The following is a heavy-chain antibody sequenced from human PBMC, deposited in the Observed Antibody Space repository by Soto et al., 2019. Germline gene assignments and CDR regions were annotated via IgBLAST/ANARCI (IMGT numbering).Heavy chain of an antibody. D-gene: IGHD2-21*01. CDR2: IWHDGSKK. CDR1: GFTLSSYG. V-gene: IGHV3-33*01. CDR3: ARDRGSDDPIDY. J-gene: IGHJ4*02. Sequence: QVQLVESGGGVVQPGRSLRLSCGASGFTLSSYGIHWVRQAPGKGLEWVAVIWHDGSKKYYADSVKGRFTISRDNSKNTLDLQMNNLRAEDTAVYYCARDRGSDDPIDYWGQGTLVTVSS.